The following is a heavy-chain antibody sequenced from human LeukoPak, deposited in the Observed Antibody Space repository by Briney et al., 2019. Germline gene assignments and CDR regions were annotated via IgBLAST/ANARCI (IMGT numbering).Heavy chain of an antibody. CDR3: ARGEGSYYVTDY. CDR1: GFTFDDYA. Sequence: PGGSLRLSCAASGFTFDDYAMHWVRQAPGKGLEWVSGISWNSGSIGYADSVKGRFTISRDNAKNSLYLQMNSLRAEDTAVYYCARGEGSYYVTDYWGQGTLVTVSS. J-gene: IGHJ4*02. CDR2: ISWNSGSI. V-gene: IGHV3-9*01. D-gene: IGHD1-26*01.